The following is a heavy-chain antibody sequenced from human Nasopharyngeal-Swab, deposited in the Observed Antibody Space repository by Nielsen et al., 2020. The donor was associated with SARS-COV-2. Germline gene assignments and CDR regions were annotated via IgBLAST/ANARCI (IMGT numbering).Heavy chain of an antibody. Sequence: WVRQAPGQGLEWMGGIIPIFGTANYAQKFQGRVTITADESTSTAYMELSSLRSEDTAVYYCARSRARIQYEFWSGYYYYGMDVWGQGTTVTVSS. D-gene: IGHD3-3*01. CDR3: ARSRARIQYEFWSGYYYYGMDV. CDR2: IIPIFGTA. J-gene: IGHJ6*02. V-gene: IGHV1-69*01.